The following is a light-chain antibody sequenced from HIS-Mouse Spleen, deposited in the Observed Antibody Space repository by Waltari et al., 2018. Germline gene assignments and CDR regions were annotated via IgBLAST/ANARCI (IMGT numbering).Light chain of an antibody. CDR2: DAS. CDR1: QSVSSY. CDR3: QQRSNWPT. Sequence: EIGLTQSPATLSLSPGERDTLSCRASQSVSSYLAWYQQKPGQAPRLLIYDASNRATGIPARFSGSGSGTDFTLTISSLEPEDFAVYYCQQRSNWPTFGQGTKLEIK. J-gene: IGKJ2*01. V-gene: IGKV3-11*01.